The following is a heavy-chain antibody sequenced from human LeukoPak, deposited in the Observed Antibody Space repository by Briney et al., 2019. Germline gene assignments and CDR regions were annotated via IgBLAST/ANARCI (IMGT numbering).Heavy chain of an antibody. J-gene: IGHJ4*02. D-gene: IGHD6-13*01. CDR2: IYYSGST. CDR3: AREPYSSSWVDY. CDR1: GGSISSYY. V-gene: IGHV4-59*01. Sequence: SETLSLTCTVSGGSISSYYWSWIWQPPGKGLEWIGYIYYSGSTNYNPSLKSRVTISVDTSKNQFSLKLSSVTAADTAVYYCAREPYSSSWVDYWGQGTLVTVSS.